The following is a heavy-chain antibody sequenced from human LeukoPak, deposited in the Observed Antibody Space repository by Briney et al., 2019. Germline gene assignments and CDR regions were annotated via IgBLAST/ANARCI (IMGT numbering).Heavy chain of an antibody. CDR3: ARDFGDYWAFDI. V-gene: IGHV3-53*04. CDR1: GFTFSSYA. Sequence: PGGSLRLSCAASGFTFSSYAMSWVRQAPGMGLEWVSVIYSGGSTYYADTVKGRFTISRHNSKNTLYLEMNSLRAEDTAVYYCARDFGDYWAFDIWGQGTMVTVSS. D-gene: IGHD4-17*01. CDR2: IYSGGST. J-gene: IGHJ3*02.